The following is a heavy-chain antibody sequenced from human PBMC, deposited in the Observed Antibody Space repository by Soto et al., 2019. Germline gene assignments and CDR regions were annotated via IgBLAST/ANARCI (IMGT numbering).Heavy chain of an antibody. CDR3: ATRSPAFDY. CDR1: GYSITSHY. J-gene: IGHJ4*02. CDR2: IYPGGVNI. V-gene: IGHV1-46*01. Sequence: ASVKVSCTAIGYSITSHYMHWVRQAPGQGLEWMGTIYPGGVNIGYAQKFQGRVTMTTDTSTSTAYMELRSLRSDDTAMYYCATRSPAFDYWGQGTLVTVSS.